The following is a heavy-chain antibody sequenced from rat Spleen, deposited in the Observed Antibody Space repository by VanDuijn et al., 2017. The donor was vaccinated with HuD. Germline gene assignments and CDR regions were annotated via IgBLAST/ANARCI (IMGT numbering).Heavy chain of an antibody. CDR1: GFTFSDYN. V-gene: IGHV5-7*01. CDR2: ISYDGSST. J-gene: IGHJ1*01. CDR3: GRHAYYDGYYHWYFDL. D-gene: IGHD1-12*03. Sequence: EVQLVEAGGGLVQPGRSLKLSCAASGFTFSDYNMAWVRQAPKKGLEWVATISYDGSSTYYRDSVKGRFTISRENAKSTLYLQMDSLRSEDTATYYCGRHAYYDGYYHWYFDLWGPGTMVTVSS.